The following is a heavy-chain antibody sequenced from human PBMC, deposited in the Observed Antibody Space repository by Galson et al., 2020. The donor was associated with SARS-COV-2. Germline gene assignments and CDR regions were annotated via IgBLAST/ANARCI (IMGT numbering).Heavy chain of an antibody. V-gene: IGHV4-61*02. CDR3: ARVPYRYSGNPTAPHSVIGR. Sequence: SETLSLTCTVSGGPMSSRRYHWSWIRQPAGKGLEGNGRYYNRGRTPHTQSPKRRVTIPVDTSKNQFSLTLSSVTSADAAVYYCARVPYRYSGNPTAPHSVIGRWGQGTLVAVSS. CDR2: YYNRGRT. D-gene: IGHD1-26*01. CDR1: GGPMSSRRYH. J-gene: IGHJ4*02.